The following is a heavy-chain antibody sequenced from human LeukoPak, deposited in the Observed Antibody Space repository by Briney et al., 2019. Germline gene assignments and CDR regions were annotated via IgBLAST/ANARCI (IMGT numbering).Heavy chain of an antibody. D-gene: IGHD5-18*01. Sequence: GGSLRLSCAASGFTFSSYSMNWVRQAPGKGLEWVSYISSTSDTIYYADSVQGRLTISRDNAKNSLYLQMNSLRAEDTAVYYCARRGYTYGYNYYYYMDVWGKGTTVTVSS. CDR1: GFTFSSYS. CDR2: ISSTSDTI. CDR3: ARRGYTYGYNYYYYMDV. J-gene: IGHJ6*03. V-gene: IGHV3-48*01.